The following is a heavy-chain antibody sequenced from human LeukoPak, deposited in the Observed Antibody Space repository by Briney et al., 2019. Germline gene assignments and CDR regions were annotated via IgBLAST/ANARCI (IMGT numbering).Heavy chain of an antibody. D-gene: IGHD3-3*01. V-gene: IGHV3-30-3*01. Sequence: PGGSLRLSCAASGFTFSSYAMHWVRQAPGKGLEWVAVISYDGSNKYYADSVKGRFTISRDNSKNTLYLQMNSLRAEDTAVYYCARGGTSDFWSGHHLPLYYYYMDVWGKGTTVTVSS. CDR1: GFTFSSYA. CDR3: ARGGTSDFWSGHHLPLYYYYMDV. CDR2: ISYDGSNK. J-gene: IGHJ6*03.